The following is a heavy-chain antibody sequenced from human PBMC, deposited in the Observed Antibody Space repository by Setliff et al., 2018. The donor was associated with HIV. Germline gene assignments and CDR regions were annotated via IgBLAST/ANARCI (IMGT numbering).Heavy chain of an antibody. V-gene: IGHV3-53*01. J-gene: IGHJ4*02. D-gene: IGHD4-17*01. CDR3: VRDDYGYNGKGFDY. CDR2: IYKAGKT. CDR1: GFRVTDTY. Sequence: GGSLRLSCEASGFRVTDTYMAWVRQAPGKGLEWVTPIYKAGKTYYADFVKGRFTIARDDTKNTVSLQMTNLEPGDTAMYYCVRDDYGYNGKGFDYWGPGTLVTVSS.